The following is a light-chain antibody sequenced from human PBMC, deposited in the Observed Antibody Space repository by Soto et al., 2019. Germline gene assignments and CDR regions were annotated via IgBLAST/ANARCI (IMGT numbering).Light chain of an antibody. CDR2: GAS. CDR1: QNIRTY. Sequence: QMTQSPSSLSASVGARVTITCRASQNIRTYLNWYQQKPGKAPSLLIYGASTLQSGVPSRFSGSVSATDFTLTITSLQPEDFATYYCQQSYTTPRTFGQGTKVEIK. CDR3: QQSYTTPRT. J-gene: IGKJ1*01. V-gene: IGKV1-39*01.